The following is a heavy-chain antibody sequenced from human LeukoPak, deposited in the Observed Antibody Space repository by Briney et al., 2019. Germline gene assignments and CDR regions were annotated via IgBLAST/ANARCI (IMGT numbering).Heavy chain of an antibody. Sequence: SETLSLTCTVSGGSISSGSYYWSWIRQPAGKGLEWIGRIYTSGSTNYNPSLKSRVTISVDTSKNQFSLKLSSVTAADTAVYYCAKSLNYDFWSGYDNYYMDVWGKGTTVTVSS. J-gene: IGHJ6*03. CDR2: IYTSGST. D-gene: IGHD3-3*01. V-gene: IGHV4-61*02. CDR3: AKSLNYDFWSGYDNYYMDV. CDR1: GGSISSGSYY.